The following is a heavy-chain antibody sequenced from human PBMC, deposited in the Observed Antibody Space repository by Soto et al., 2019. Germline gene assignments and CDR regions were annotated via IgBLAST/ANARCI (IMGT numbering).Heavy chain of an antibody. D-gene: IGHD3-22*01. J-gene: IGHJ6*02. Sequence: SETLSLTCTVSGGSISSSSYYWGWIRQPSGKGLEWIGNIYYSGSTYYNPSLKSRVTISVDTSKNQFSLKLSSVTAADTAVYYCARRLYYDSSGFEGGGMDVWGQGTTVTVSS. CDR2: IYYSGST. V-gene: IGHV4-39*01. CDR3: ARRLYYDSSGFEGGGMDV. CDR1: GGSISSSSYY.